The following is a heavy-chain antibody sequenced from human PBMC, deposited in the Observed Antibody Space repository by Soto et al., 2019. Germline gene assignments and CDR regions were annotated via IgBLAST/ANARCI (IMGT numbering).Heavy chain of an antibody. CDR1: GGSFSGYY. CDR2: INHSGST. Sequence: SETLSLTCAVYGGSFSGYYWSWIRQPPGKGLEWIGEINHSGSTNYNPSLKSRVTISVDTSKNQFSLKLSSVTAADTAVYYCARFTVKNYYYGMDVWGQGTTVTVSS. CDR3: ARFTVKNYYYGMDV. D-gene: IGHD4-17*01. J-gene: IGHJ6*02. V-gene: IGHV4-34*01.